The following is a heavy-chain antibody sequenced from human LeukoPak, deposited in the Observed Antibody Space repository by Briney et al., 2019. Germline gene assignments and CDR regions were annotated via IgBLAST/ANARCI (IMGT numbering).Heavy chain of an antibody. Sequence: ASVKVSCKASGYTFTSYGISWVRQAPGQGLEWMGWISAYNGNTNYAQKLQGRVTMTTDTSTSTAYMELRSLRSDDTAVYYCARDDRLGYCSGGSGPRKGYYYYMDVWGKGTTVTVSS. CDR3: ARDDRLGYCSGGSGPRKGYYYYMDV. CDR2: ISAYNGNT. CDR1: GYTFTSYG. J-gene: IGHJ6*03. V-gene: IGHV1-18*01. D-gene: IGHD2-15*01.